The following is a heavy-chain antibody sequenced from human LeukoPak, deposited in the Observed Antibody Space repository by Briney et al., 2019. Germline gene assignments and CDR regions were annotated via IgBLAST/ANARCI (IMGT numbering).Heavy chain of an antibody. CDR3: ARSGRGNSAGFDC. J-gene: IGHJ4*02. Sequence: SETLSLTCTVSGGSISSYYWSWIRQPPGKGLEWVGYIYYSGSTNYNPSLKSRGTISVDTSNNQFSLKLTSVTAADTAVYYCARSGRGNSAGFDCWGQGTLVTVSS. CDR1: GGSISSYY. V-gene: IGHV4-59*01. CDR2: IYYSGST. D-gene: IGHD3-10*01.